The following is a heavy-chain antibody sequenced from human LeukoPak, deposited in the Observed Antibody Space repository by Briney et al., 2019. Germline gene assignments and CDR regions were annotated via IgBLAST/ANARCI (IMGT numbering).Heavy chain of an antibody. CDR1: GFTFSTYA. J-gene: IGHJ4*02. CDR2: ISGSGGST. Sequence: GSLRLSCAASGFTFSTYAMSWVRQAPGKGLEWVSAISGSGGSTFNADSVKGRFTISRDNSKNTLFLQMNSLRAEDTAIYYCAKDHPSGYYFDYWGQGTLVTVSS. CDR3: AKDHPSGYYFDY. D-gene: IGHD1-14*01. V-gene: IGHV3-23*01.